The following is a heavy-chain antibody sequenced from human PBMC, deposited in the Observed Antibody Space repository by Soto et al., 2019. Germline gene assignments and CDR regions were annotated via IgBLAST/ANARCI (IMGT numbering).Heavy chain of an antibody. CDR3: ARDGYCCGCSCYFADFSY. V-gene: IGHV1-18*01. D-gene: IGHD2-15*01. J-gene: IGHJ4*02. CDR1: GYTFTSYG. CDR2: ISAYNGNT. Sequence: GASVKVSCKASGYTFTSYGISWVRQAPGQGLEWMGWISAYNGNTNYAQKLQGRVTMTTDTSTSTAYMELRRLRSDDTAVYYCARDGYCCGCSCYFADFSYCARRTPDTVSS.